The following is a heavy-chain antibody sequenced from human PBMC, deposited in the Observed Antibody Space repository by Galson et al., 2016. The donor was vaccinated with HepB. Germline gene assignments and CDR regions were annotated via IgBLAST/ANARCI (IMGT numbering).Heavy chain of an antibody. Sequence: SLRLSCAGSGFSLSGHWMHWVRQDPGKGLEWVSRINSDGDRTNYADPVKGRFTISRDNSKNTLYLQMNSLRAEDTAVYYCAKDPRGGENKLPPSFDYWGQGTLVTVSS. V-gene: IGHV3-74*01. CDR2: INSDGDRT. D-gene: IGHD2/OR15-2a*01. CDR3: AKDPRGGENKLPPSFDY. CDR1: GFSLSGHW. J-gene: IGHJ4*02.